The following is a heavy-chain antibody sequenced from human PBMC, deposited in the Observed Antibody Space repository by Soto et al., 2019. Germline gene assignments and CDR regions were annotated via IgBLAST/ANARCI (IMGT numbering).Heavy chain of an antibody. D-gene: IGHD2-15*01. J-gene: IGHJ6*02. CDR3: DRYVRWSSSNLSEYYDNRMHG. CDR1: GGIISSSNW. Sequence: PEKLSLTSAVSGGIISSSNWWSWGRQPPGKGLEWIGEIYHSGGTNYNPSLKSRVTISVDKSKNQFSLKLSSVTAADTAVYYCDRYVRWSSSNLSEYYDNRMHGGAQGTTVAV. V-gene: IGHV4-4*03. CDR2: IYHSGGT.